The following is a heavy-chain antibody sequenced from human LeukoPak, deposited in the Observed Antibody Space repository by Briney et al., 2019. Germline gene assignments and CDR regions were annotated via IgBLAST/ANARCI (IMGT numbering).Heavy chain of an antibody. CDR2: IYYSGST. V-gene: IGHV4-39*01. CDR3: ARHRGDYDSSGYYWFDP. Sequence: SETLSLTCSVSGGSISSTTYYWAWIRQPPGKGLEWIGTIYYSGSTYYNPSLKSRVTIAVDTSNNQSSLKLRSVTAADTAVYYCARHRGDYDSSGYYWFDPWSQGTLVTVSS. D-gene: IGHD3-22*01. CDR1: GGSISSTTYY. J-gene: IGHJ5*02.